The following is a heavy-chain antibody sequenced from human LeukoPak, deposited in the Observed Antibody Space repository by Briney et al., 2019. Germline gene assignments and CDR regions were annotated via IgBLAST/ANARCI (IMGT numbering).Heavy chain of an antibody. J-gene: IGHJ4*02. CDR1: GGSISSGGYS. D-gene: IGHD5-18*01. CDR2: IYHSGGT. CDR3: ARARGYSYGDYFDY. Sequence: PSETLSLTCAVSGGSISSGGYSWSWLRQPPGKGLEWIGYIYHSGGTYYNPSLKSRVTISVDRSKNQFSLKLSSVTAADTAVYYCARARGYSYGDYFDYWGQGTLVTVSS. V-gene: IGHV4-30-2*01.